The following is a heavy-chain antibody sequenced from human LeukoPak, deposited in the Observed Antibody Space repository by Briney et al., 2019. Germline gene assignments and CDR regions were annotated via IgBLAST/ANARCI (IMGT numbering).Heavy chain of an antibody. V-gene: IGHV3-33*03. CDR1: GFTFSSYA. CDR3: VKSVAGTRGWFDS. CDR2: IWYDGSDK. J-gene: IGHJ5*01. Sequence: GGSLRLSCAASGFTFSSYAMNWVRRAPGKGLEWVALIWYDGSDKDYGDSVKGRFTISRDNSKNTMYLQMNSLRADDTAVYYCVKSVAGTRGWFDSWGQGTLVIVSS.